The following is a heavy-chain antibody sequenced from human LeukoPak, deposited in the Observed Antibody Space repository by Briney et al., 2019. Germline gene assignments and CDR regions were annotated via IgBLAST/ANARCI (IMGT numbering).Heavy chain of an antibody. J-gene: IGHJ5*02. V-gene: IGHV1-2*02. CDR3: ARDHSSGYGRWFDP. Sequence: GASVKVSCKASGYTFTGYYMHWVRQAPGQGLEWMGWINPNHGDTNYAQKFQDRVSMTRDTSISTAYMHLSRLRSADTAVYYCARDHSSGYGRWFDPWGQGTLVTVSS. CDR1: GYTFTGYY. CDR2: INPNHGDT. D-gene: IGHD3-22*01.